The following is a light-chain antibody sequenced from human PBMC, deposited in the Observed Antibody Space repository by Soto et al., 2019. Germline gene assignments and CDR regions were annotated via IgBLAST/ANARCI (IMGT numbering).Light chain of an antibody. J-gene: IGKJ1*01. CDR1: QSVSGN. CDR2: GAS. Sequence: EIVMTQSPATLSVSPGERATLSCRASQSVSGNLAWSQQKPCQAPRHLIYGASTRATGIPAKFSGSGSGTEFTLTISSLQSEDFAVYYCQQYNNWPQTFGQGTKVEIK. V-gene: IGKV3-15*01. CDR3: QQYNNWPQT.